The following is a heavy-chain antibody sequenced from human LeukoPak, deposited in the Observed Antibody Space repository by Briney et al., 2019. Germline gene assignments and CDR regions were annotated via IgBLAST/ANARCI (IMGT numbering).Heavy chain of an antibody. CDR2: IYTSGST. CDR1: GGSISSYH. CDR3: ASDSSGWPDAFDI. V-gene: IGHV4-4*07. Sequence: SETLSLTCTVSGGSISSYHWSWIRQPAGKGLEWIGRIYTSGSTNYNPSLKSRVTMSVDTSKNQFSLKLSSVTAADTAVYYCASDSSGWPDAFDIWGQGTMVTVSS. J-gene: IGHJ3*02. D-gene: IGHD6-19*01.